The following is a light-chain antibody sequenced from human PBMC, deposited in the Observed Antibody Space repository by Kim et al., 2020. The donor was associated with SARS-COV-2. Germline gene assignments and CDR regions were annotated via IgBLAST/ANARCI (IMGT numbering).Light chain of an antibody. CDR3: HSRVTTHFVI. CDR1: SLRKYY. Sequence: SSELTQDPAVSVALGQTVRITCQGDSLRKYYATWYQQKPGQAPVLLISGKNNRPSGIPDRFSGSSSGNTASLTIAGVQAEDEADDYCHSRVTTHFVIFGG. CDR2: GKN. V-gene: IGLV3-19*01. J-gene: IGLJ2*01.